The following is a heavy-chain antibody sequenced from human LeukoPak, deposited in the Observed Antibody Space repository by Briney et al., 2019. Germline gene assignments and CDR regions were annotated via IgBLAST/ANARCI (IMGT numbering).Heavy chain of an antibody. CDR3: AQWPVVPAAMGYYYYGMDV. J-gene: IGHJ6*02. CDR1: GFTFSSYA. D-gene: IGHD2-2*01. V-gene: IGHV3-23*01. Sequence: KSGGSLRLSCAASGFTFSSYAMSWVRQAPGKGLEWVSAISGSGGSTYYADSVKGRFTISRDNSKNTLYLQMNSLRAEDTAVYYCAQWPVVPAAMGYYYYGMDVWGQGTTVTVSS. CDR2: ISGSGGST.